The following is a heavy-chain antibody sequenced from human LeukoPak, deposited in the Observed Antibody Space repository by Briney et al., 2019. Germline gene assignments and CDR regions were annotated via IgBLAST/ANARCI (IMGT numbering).Heavy chain of an antibody. D-gene: IGHD3-3*01. Sequence: SVKVSCKASGGTFSSYAISWVRQAPGQGLEWMGRIIPILGIANYAQKFQGRVTITADKSTSTAYMELSSLRSEDTAVYYCARLPPDGGVVIGRDPYYYYGMGVWGQGTTVTVSS. CDR2: IIPILGIA. CDR1: GGTFSSYA. V-gene: IGHV1-69*04. J-gene: IGHJ6*02. CDR3: ARLPPDGGVVIGRDPYYYYGMGV.